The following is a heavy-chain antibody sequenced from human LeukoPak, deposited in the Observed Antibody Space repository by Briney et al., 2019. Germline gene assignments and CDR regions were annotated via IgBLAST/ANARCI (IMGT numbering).Heavy chain of an antibody. Sequence: SVKVSCKASGGTFSSYAISWVRQAPGQGLEWMGGIIPIFGTANYAQKFQGRVTITADESTSTAYMELSSLRSEDTAVYYCASRRLDRGVVVNLFDYWGQGTLVTVSS. CDR2: IIPIFGTA. V-gene: IGHV1-69*13. D-gene: IGHD2-15*01. J-gene: IGHJ4*02. CDR1: GGTFSSYA. CDR3: ASRRLDRGVVVNLFDY.